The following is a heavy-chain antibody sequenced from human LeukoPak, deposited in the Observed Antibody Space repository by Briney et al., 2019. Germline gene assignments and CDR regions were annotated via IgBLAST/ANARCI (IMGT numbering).Heavy chain of an antibody. J-gene: IGHJ4*02. CDR1: GFTFSSYS. V-gene: IGHV3-21*01. D-gene: IGHD1-26*01. Sequence: GGSLRLSCAASGFTFSSYSMNWVRQAPGKGLEWVSSISSSSSYIYYADSVKGRLTISRDNAKNSLYLQMNSLRAEDTAVYYCARDLRLGARRGIFVYWGQGTLVTVSS. CDR3: ARDLRLGARRGIFVY. CDR2: ISSSSSYI.